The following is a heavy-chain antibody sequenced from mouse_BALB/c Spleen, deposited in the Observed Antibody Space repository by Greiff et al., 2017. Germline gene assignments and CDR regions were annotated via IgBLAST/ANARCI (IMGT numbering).Heavy chain of an antibody. CDR1: GFSLTSYG. D-gene: IGHD4-1*01. V-gene: IGHV2-2*02. CDR3: ARNPLPGTRYAMDY. CDR2: IWSGGST. Sequence: QVQLKESGPGLVQPSQSLSITCTVSGFSLTSYGVHWVRQSPGKGLEWLGVIWSGGSTDYNAAFISRLSISKDNSKSQVFFKMNSLQANDTAIYYSARNPLPGTRYAMDYWGQGTSVTVSS. J-gene: IGHJ4*01.